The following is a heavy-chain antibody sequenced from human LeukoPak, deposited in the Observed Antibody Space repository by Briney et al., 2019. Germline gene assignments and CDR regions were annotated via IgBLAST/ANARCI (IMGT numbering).Heavy chain of an antibody. Sequence: GGSLRLSCAASGFTFSSYDMHWVSQPTGKGLEWVSAIGVAGDTFYAGSVKGRFTISRENAKNALFLQMNSLRAGDTAVYYCTRDRHGMDVWGQGTTVTVSS. J-gene: IGHJ6*02. V-gene: IGHV3-13*01. CDR3: TRDRHGMDV. CDR1: GFTFSSYD. CDR2: IGVAGDT.